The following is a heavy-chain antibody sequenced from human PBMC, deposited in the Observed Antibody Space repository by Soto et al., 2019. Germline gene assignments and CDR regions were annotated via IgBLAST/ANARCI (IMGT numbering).Heavy chain of an antibody. Sequence: SVKVSCKASGFTFTNSAMQWVRQARGQRLEWIGWIVVGSGNTYYAQKFQERVTITRDMATNTVHMELSSLTSEDTAVYYCAARSKSNEYFQQWGQGTLVTVSS. CDR3: AARSKSNEYFQQ. J-gene: IGHJ1*01. CDR1: GFTFTNSA. CDR2: IVVGSGNT. V-gene: IGHV1-58*02.